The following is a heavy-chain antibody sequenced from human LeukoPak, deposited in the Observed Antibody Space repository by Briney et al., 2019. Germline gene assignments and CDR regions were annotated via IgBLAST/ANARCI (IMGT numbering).Heavy chain of an antibody. Sequence: GGSLRLSCAASGFTVSSNYMSWVRQAPGKGLEWVSVIYSGGSTYYADSVKGRFTISRDNSKNTLYLQMNSLRAEDTAVYYCARGSRDSSGYYSIYFVYWGQGTLVTVSS. CDR3: ARGSRDSSGYYSIYFVY. V-gene: IGHV3-66*02. CDR1: GFTVSSNY. J-gene: IGHJ4*02. D-gene: IGHD3-22*01. CDR2: IYSGGST.